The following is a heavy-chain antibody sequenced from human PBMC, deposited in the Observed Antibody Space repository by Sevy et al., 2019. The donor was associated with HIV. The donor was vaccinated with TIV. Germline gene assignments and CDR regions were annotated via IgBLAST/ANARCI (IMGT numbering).Heavy chain of an antibody. Sequence: ASVKVSCKVSGYTLTQLYMHWVRLTPGKGLEWMASFDPEDAKTVYSQKFQGRLSMTEDTSTHTAYMELSSLRSEDTGVYYCATTKDYYESSGDPFDYWGQGTLVTVSS. D-gene: IGHD3-22*01. CDR3: ATTKDYYESSGDPFDY. CDR1: GYTLTQLY. J-gene: IGHJ4*02. V-gene: IGHV1-24*01. CDR2: FDPEDAKT.